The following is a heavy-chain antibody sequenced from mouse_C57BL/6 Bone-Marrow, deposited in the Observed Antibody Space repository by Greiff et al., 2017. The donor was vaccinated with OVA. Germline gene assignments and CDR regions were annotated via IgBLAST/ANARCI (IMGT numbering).Heavy chain of an antibody. CDR1: GYTFTSYW. CDR2: LTPSNGGT. V-gene: IGHV1-53*01. D-gene: IGHD3-2*02. Sequence: QVQLQQPGTELVKPGASVKLSCKASGYTFTSYWMHWVKQRPGQGLEWIGNLTPSNGGTNYNEKFKSKATLTVDKSSSTAYMQLSSLTSEDSAVYYCARKGGQLRLFHWYFDGWGTGTTVTVSS. CDR3: ARKGGQLRLFHWYFDG. J-gene: IGHJ1*03.